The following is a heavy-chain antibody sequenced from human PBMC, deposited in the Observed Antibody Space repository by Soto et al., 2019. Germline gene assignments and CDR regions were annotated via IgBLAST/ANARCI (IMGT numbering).Heavy chain of an antibody. V-gene: IGHV3-49*03. J-gene: IGHJ6*02. CDR2: IRSKPYDGTT. CDR1: GFTFGDYA. Sequence: SGFTFGDYAMSWFRQAPGKGLEWVGFIRSKPYDGTTEYAASAKGRFTISRDDSKSIAYLQMNSLKTEDTAVYYCAKDLFSMVRGASYYSYGMDVWGQGTTVTVS. D-gene: IGHD3-10*01. CDR3: AKDLFSMVRGASYYSYGMDV.